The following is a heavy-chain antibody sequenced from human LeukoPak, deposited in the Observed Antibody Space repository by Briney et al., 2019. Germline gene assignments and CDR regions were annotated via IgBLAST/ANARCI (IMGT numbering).Heavy chain of an antibody. Sequence: GASVKVSCKASGYTFTSYGISWVRQAPGQGLERMGWISAYNGNTNYAQKLQGRVTMTTDTSTSTAYMELRSLRSDDTAVYYCARSPPLGGNSWFDPWGQGTLATVSS. V-gene: IGHV1-18*01. D-gene: IGHD4-23*01. CDR1: GYTFTSYG. CDR3: ARSPPLGGNSWFDP. CDR2: ISAYNGNT. J-gene: IGHJ5*02.